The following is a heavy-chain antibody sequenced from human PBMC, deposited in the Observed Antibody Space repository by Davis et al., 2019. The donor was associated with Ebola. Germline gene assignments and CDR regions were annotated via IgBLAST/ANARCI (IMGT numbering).Heavy chain of an antibody. CDR1: GGSISSYY. D-gene: IGHD3-22*01. CDR3: ARALPLYYDSSGFDY. Sequence: PSETLSLTCTVSGGSISSYYWSWIRQPPGKGLEWIGYIYYSGSTNYNPSLKSRVTISVDTSKNQFSLKLSSVTAADTAVYYCARALPLYYDSSGFDYWGQGTLVTVSS. V-gene: IGHV4-59*01. CDR2: IYYSGST. J-gene: IGHJ4*02.